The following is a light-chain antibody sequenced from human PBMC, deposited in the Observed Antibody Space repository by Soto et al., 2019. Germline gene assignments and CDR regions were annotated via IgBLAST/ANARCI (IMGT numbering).Light chain of an antibody. CDR3: QQRFDWPKIT. CDR1: QSVSYY. Sequence: EIVLTQSPGTLSLSPWERATLSCRASQSVSYYLAWYQQKPGQAPRLLIYGGSSRATGIPVRFSGSGSETDFTLTITRLEPEDFAMYYCQQRFDWPKITFGQGTRLEI. J-gene: IGKJ5*01. CDR2: GGS. V-gene: IGKV3D-20*02.